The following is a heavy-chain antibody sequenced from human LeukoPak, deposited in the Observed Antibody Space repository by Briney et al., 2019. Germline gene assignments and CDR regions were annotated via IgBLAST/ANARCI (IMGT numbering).Heavy chain of an antibody. V-gene: IGHV3-23*01. CDR3: AKNGDIVVVPAVVNWFDP. CDR2: ISGSGGST. J-gene: IGHJ5*02. Sequence: GGSLRLSCAAFGFTFSSCAMSWVRQAPGKGLEWVSAISGSGGSTYYADSVKGRFTISRDNSKNTLYLQMNSLRAEDTAVYYCAKNGDIVVVPAVVNWFDPWGQGTLVTVSS. D-gene: IGHD2-2*01. CDR1: GFTFSSCA.